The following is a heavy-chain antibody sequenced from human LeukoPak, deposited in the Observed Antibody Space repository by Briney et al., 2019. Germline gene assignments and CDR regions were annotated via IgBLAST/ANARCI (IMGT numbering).Heavy chain of an antibody. Sequence: ASVNVSYKASGHTSTKFAMSWVRQAPGQGLEFVGWVSMYNGNTFYSSPLRGRVTLTTGRSTDTAYMEMRDLKSDDTAVYFCARGGDYGGVPFDVWGPGTPVTVSS. CDR2: VSMYNGNT. CDR3: ARGGDYGGVPFDV. V-gene: IGHV1-18*01. J-gene: IGHJ4*02. D-gene: IGHD4-23*01. CDR1: GHTSTKFA.